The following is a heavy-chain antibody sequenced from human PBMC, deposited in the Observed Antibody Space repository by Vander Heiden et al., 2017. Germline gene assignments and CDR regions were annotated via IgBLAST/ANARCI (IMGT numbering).Heavy chain of an antibody. Sequence: EVQLLESGGGLVQPGGSLRLSCAASGFTFSSYAMGWVRQAPGKGLEWVSAISGSGGSTYYADSVKGRFTISRDNSKNTLYLQMNSLRAEDTAVYYCAKGGYCSGGSCYLLAYFDYWGQGTLVTVSS. CDR3: AKGGYCSGGSCYLLAYFDY. CDR2: ISGSGGST. D-gene: IGHD2-15*01. CDR1: GFTFSSYA. J-gene: IGHJ4*02. V-gene: IGHV3-23*01.